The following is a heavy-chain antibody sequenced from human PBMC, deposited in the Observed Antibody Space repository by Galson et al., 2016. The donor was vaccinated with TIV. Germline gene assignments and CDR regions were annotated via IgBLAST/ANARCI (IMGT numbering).Heavy chain of an antibody. CDR3: VKDSLLYYDSSGHYSH. Sequence: SVKVSCKASGDIFSSYAITWVRQAPGQGLEWVGGVIPIFGTSNYAQKFQGRVTIAADDSTGTAYMELSGLRSEDTAVYYCVKDSLLYYDSSGHYSHWGQGTLVTVSS. D-gene: IGHD3-22*01. J-gene: IGHJ4*02. V-gene: IGHV1-69*13. CDR2: VIPIFGTS. CDR1: GDIFSSYA.